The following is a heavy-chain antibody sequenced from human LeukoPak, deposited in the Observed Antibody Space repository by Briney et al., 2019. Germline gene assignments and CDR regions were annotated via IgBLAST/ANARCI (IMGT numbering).Heavy chain of an antibody. Sequence: GGSLRLSCAASGFTFSSYAMTWVRQAPGKGLEWVSDISGSGVSTYYADSVKGRFTISRDNSKNTLYLQMSSLRAEDTAVYYCAKDYRYCTSTSCYGDDAFDIWGQGTMVIVSS. D-gene: IGHD2-2*01. CDR2: ISGSGVST. CDR3: AKDYRYCTSTSCYGDDAFDI. V-gene: IGHV3-23*01. CDR1: GFTFSSYA. J-gene: IGHJ3*02.